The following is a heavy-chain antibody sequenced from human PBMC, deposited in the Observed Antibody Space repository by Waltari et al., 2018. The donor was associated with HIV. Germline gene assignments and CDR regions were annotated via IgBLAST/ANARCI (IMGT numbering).Heavy chain of an antibody. V-gene: IGHV4-59*01. J-gene: IGHJ1*01. D-gene: IGHD6-19*01. CDR2: IFDSGRT. CDR3: ARTAPGTVAGRQAWYFQH. Sequence: QVQLQESGSGLVKTSETLSLTCTVSGGSIRGYYWSWTRQPPGKVLEWIGYIFDSGRTKYNPSLKSRATISAATSKNQVSLKLISLTAADTAVYYCARTAPGTVAGRQAWYFQHWGQGTLVTVSS. CDR1: GGSIRGYY.